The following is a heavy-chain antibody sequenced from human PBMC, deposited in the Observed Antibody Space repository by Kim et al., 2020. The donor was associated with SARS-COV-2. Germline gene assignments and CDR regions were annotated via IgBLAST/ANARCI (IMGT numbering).Heavy chain of an antibody. V-gene: IGHV3-48*02. Sequence: GGSPRLSCAASGFTFSSYSMNWVRQAPGKGLEWVSYISSSSSTIYYADSVKGRFTISRDNAKNSLYLQMNSLRDEDTAVYYCANGANQQGGFDYWGQGTLVTVSS. CDR2: ISSSSSTI. CDR3: ANGANQQGGFDY. D-gene: IGHD1-26*01. J-gene: IGHJ4*02. CDR1: GFTFSSYS.